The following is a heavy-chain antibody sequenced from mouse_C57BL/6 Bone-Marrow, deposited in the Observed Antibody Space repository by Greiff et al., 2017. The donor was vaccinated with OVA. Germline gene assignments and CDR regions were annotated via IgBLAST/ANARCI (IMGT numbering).Heavy chain of an antibody. CDR1: GYAFSSSW. Sequence: VKLMESGPELVKPGASVKISCKASGYAFSSSWMNWVKQRPGKGLEWIGRIYPGDGDTNYNGKFKGKATLTADKSSSTAYMQLSSLTSEDSAVYFCARRDYYGSSSLFDYWGQGTTLTVSS. V-gene: IGHV1-82*01. D-gene: IGHD1-1*01. CDR3: ARRDYYGSSSLFDY. J-gene: IGHJ2*01. CDR2: IYPGDGDT.